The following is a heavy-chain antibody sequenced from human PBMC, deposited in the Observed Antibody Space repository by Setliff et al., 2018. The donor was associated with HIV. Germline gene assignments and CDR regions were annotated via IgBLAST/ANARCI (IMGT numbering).Heavy chain of an antibody. CDR1: GGSISGYY. CDR2: INYSGTT. CDR3: ARGTAPRRGTNYGGNYPLDY. D-gene: IGHD4-17*01. Sequence: SETLSLTCTVSGGSISGYYWSWIRQPPGRGLEWIGYINYSGTTNYNPSLKSRVTISVDTSKNQFSLNLSSVTAADTAVYFCARGTAPRRGTNYGGNYPLDYCGQGTTVTVSS. J-gene: IGHJ4*02. V-gene: IGHV4-59*08.